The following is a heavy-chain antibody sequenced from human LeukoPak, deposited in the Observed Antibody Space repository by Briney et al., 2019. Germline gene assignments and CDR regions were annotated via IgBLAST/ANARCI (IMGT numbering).Heavy chain of an antibody. J-gene: IGHJ4*02. Sequence: ASVKVSCKSSGYTFTAYAMHWVRQAPGQGLEWMGWITPSDGANYAQKFQGRVTMTRDTSISTAYMELSRLRSDDTAVYYCARGPHGGSYRYFDYWGQGTLVTVSS. V-gene: IGHV1-2*02. CDR3: ARGPHGGSYRYFDY. D-gene: IGHD1-26*01. CDR2: ITPSDGA. CDR1: GYTFTAYA.